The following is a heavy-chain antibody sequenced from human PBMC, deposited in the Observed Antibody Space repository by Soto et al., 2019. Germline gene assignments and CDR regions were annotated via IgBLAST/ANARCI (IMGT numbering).Heavy chain of an antibody. D-gene: IGHD4-17*01. J-gene: IGHJ5*02. CDR1: GYTFTGYF. Sequence: ASVKVSCKASGYTFTGYFMHWVRQAPGQGLEWMGWINPNSGGTSYAQKFQGRVTMTRDTSISTAYMELTRLRSDDTAVYYCARDSGDYHNWFDPWGQGTLVTVSS. CDR3: ARDSGDYHNWFDP. CDR2: INPNSGGT. V-gene: IGHV1-2*02.